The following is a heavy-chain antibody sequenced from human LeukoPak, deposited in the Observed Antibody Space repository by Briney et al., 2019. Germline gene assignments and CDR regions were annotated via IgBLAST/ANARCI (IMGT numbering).Heavy chain of an antibody. D-gene: IGHD4-17*01. V-gene: IGHV4-39*01. CDR2: IYYSGST. Sequence: SETVSLTCTVSGGSISSSGYYWGWTRQPPGKGLEWIGSIYYSGSTYYNPSLKSRVTISVDTSKNQFSLKLSSATAADTAVYYCARSVRWFDPWGQGTLVTVSS. CDR3: ARSVRWFDP. CDR1: GGSISSSGYY. J-gene: IGHJ5*02.